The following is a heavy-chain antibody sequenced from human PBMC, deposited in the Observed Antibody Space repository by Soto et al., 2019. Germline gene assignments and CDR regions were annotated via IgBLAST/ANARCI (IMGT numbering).Heavy chain of an antibody. V-gene: IGHV3-53*02. CDR3: ASSYVSSGYYPEAYGMDV. D-gene: IGHD3-22*01. CDR2: IYSGGST. J-gene: IGHJ6*02. Sequence: EVQLVETGGGLIQPGGSLRLSCAASGFTVSSNYMSWVRQAPGKGLEWVSVIYSGGSTYYADSVKGRFTISRDNSKNTLYLQMNSLRAEDTAVYYCASSYVSSGYYPEAYGMDVWGQGTTVTVSS. CDR1: GFTVSSNY.